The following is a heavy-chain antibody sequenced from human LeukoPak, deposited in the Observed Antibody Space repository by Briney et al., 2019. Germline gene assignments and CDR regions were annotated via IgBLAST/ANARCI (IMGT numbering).Heavy chain of an antibody. V-gene: IGHV3-30*02. CDR2: IRYDGSNK. J-gene: IGHJ4*02. CDR1: GFTFSRYS. D-gene: IGHD2-2*01. Sequence: GGSLRLSCAASGFTFSRYSMNWVRQAPGKGLEWVAFIRYDGSNKYYADSVKGRFTISRDNSKNTLYVQMNSLRAEDTAVYYCAKDADIVVSSYFDYWGQGTLVTVSS. CDR3: AKDADIVVSSYFDY.